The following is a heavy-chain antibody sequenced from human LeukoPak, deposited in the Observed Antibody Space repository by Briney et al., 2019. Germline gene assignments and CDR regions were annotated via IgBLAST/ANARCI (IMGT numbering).Heavy chain of an antibody. CDR3: ARGSGYDFWSGYYPPRYYGMDV. J-gene: IGHJ6*02. V-gene: IGHV4-34*01. Sequence: SETQSLTCAVYGGSFSGYYWSWIRQPPGKGLEWIGEINHSGSTNYNPSLKSRVTISVDTSKNQFSLKLSSVTVADTAVYYCARGSGYDFWSGYYPPRYYGMDVWGQGTTVTVSS. CDR1: GGSFSGYY. D-gene: IGHD3-3*01. CDR2: INHSGST.